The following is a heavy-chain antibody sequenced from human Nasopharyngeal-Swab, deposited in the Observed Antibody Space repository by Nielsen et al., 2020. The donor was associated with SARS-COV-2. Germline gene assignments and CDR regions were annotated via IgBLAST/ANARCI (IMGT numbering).Heavy chain of an antibody. CDR2: INTNTGNP. Sequence: ASVKVSCKASGYTFTSYAMNWVRQAPGQGLEWMGWINTNTGNPTYAQGFTGRFVFSLDTSVSTAYLQISSLKAEDTAVYYCARESSSWYYYYYGMDVWGQGTTVTVS. V-gene: IGHV7-4-1*02. D-gene: IGHD6-13*01. J-gene: IGHJ6*02. CDR3: ARESSSWYYYYYGMDV. CDR1: GYTFTSYA.